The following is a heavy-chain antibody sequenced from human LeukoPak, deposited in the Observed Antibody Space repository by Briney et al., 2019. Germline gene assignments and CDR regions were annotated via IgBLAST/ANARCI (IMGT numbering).Heavy chain of an antibody. CDR3: VGTAARNYYYGMDV. CDR1: GGSISSGDYS. D-gene: IGHD2-2*01. Sequence: PSETLSLTCTVSGGSISSGDYSWSWIRQPPGTGLEWIGYIYYSGSTYYNPSLKSRVTISVDTSKNQFSLKLSSVTAADTAVYYCVGTAARNYYYGMDVWGQGTTVTVSS. J-gene: IGHJ6*02. V-gene: IGHV4-30-4*01. CDR2: IYYSGST.